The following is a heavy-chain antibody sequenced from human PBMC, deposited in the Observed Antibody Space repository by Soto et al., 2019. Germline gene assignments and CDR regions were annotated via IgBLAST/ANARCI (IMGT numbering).Heavy chain of an antibody. CDR1: GYTVNELS. CDR2: FDPEDGKT. J-gene: IGHJ6*02. Sequence: ASVKVSCKVSGYTVNELSIHWVRQAPGKGLEWLGGFDPEDGKTIYAQTLQGRLAMTEDTSADTAYMELSSLRSEDTAVYFCAADPLIAAADYGMDVWGQGTTVTVSS. D-gene: IGHD6-13*01. V-gene: IGHV1-24*01. CDR3: AADPLIAAADYGMDV.